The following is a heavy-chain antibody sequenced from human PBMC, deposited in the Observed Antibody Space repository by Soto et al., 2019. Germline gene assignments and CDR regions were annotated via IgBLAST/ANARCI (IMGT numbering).Heavy chain of an antibody. J-gene: IGHJ4*02. Sequence: SETLSLTCAVYGGSFSGYYWSWIRQPPGKGLEWIGEINHSGSTNYNPSLKSRVTISVDTSKNQFSLKLSSVTAADTAVYYCARGLGIAVAGTLMFDYWGQGTLVTVSS. CDR3: ARGLGIAVAGTLMFDY. V-gene: IGHV4-34*01. CDR1: GGSFSGYY. CDR2: INHSGST. D-gene: IGHD6-19*01.